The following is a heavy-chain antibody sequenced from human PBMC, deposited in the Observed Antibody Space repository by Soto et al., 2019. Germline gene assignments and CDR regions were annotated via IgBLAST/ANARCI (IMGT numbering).Heavy chain of an antibody. V-gene: IGHV3-33*06. CDR1: GFSLSRYG. CDR2: LWSNGITR. Sequence: GSLRLSCTASGFSLSRYGLHWIRQAPGKGLEWVAGLWSNGITRSYADSVKGRFTISRDNSKNTLYLQMNSLRAEDTAVYYCAKDTGIRPASNDYCGQRAPVTLSS. D-gene: IGHD6-13*01. CDR3: AKDTGIRPASNDY. J-gene: IGHJ4*01.